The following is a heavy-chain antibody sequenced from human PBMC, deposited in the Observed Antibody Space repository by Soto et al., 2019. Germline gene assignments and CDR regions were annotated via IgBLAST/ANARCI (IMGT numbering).Heavy chain of an antibody. D-gene: IGHD7-27*01. J-gene: IGHJ6*02. CDR3: ARDGMGTIVGGMDV. CDR2: IIPIYGTT. CDR1: GGTFSNDA. V-gene: IGHV1-69*13. Sequence: GASVKVSCKTSGGTFSNDAISWVRQAPGQGLEWMGGIIPIYGTTHYAQKFQGRVKLSADGSTGTAYMELSSLRSEDTGVYYCARDGMGTIVGGMDVWGQGTTVTVS.